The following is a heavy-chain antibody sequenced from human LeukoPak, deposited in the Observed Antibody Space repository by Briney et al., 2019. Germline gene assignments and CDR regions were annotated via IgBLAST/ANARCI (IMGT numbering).Heavy chain of an antibody. CDR1: GFTFSGSD. Sequence: GGSLRLSCAASGFTFSGSDMHWVRQASGKGLEWVGRIRIKTNSYATAYAASVKGRFTISRDDSKNTAYLQMNSLKTEDTAVYYCTTLDFDYWGQGTLVTVSS. CDR2: IRIKTNSYAT. V-gene: IGHV3-73*01. J-gene: IGHJ4*02. CDR3: TTLDFDY.